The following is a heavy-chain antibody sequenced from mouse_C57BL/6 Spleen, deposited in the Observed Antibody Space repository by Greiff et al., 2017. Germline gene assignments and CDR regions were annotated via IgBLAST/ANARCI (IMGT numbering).Heavy chain of an antibody. J-gene: IGHJ3*01. CDR2: IYPSDSET. V-gene: IGHV1-61*01. CDR3: AREEDLQGFAY. CDR1: GYTFTSYW. Sequence: QVQLQQPGAELVRPGSSVKLSCKASGYTFTSYWMDWVKQRPGQGLEWIGNIYPSDSETNYNQKFKDKATLTVDKSSSTAYMQLSSLTSEDSAVYDCAREEDLQGFAYWGQGTLVTVSA.